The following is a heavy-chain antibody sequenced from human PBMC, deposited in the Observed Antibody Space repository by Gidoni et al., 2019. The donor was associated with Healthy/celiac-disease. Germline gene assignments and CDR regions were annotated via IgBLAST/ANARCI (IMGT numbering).Heavy chain of an antibody. CDR2: IYYSGST. CDR3: ARSKSPSYLGIVVVPAAMHAFDI. V-gene: IGHV4-59*01. J-gene: IGHJ3*02. CDR1: GGSISSYY. Sequence: QVQLQESGPGLVKPSETLSLTCTVAGGSISSYYWSWIRQPQGKGLEWIGYIYYSGSTNYNPSLKSRVTISVDTSKNQFSLKLSSVTAADTAVYYCARSKSPSYLGIVVVPAAMHAFDIWGQGTMVTVSS. D-gene: IGHD2-2*03.